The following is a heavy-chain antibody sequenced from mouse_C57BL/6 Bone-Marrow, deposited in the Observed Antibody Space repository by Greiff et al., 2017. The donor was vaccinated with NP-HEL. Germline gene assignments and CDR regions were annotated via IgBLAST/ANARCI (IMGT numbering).Heavy chain of an antibody. V-gene: IGHV1-54*01. J-gene: IGHJ4*01. CDR1: GYAFTNYL. D-gene: IGHD2-1*01. Sequence: VQLQQSGAELVRPGTSVKVSCKASGYAFTNYLIEWVKQRPGQGLEWIGVINPGSGGTNYNEKFKGKATLTADKSSSTAYMQLSSLTSEDSAVYFCARYPLLGDAMDYWGQGTSVTVSS. CDR3: ARYPLLGDAMDY. CDR2: INPGSGGT.